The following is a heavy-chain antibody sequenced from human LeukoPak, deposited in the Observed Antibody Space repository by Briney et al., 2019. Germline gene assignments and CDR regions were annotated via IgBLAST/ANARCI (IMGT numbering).Heavy chain of an antibody. D-gene: IGHD3-10*01. CDR2: ISWNSGNI. CDR3: AKDTYYASGSYYDY. J-gene: IGHJ4*02. V-gene: IGHV3-9*01. CDR1: GFTFDDYT. Sequence: GGSLRLSCAASGFTFDDYTMHWDRQAPGKGLEWVSGISWNSGNIGYADSVKGRFTISRDNAKNSLYLQMNSLRAEDTALYYCAKDTYYASGSYYDYWGQGTLVAVSS.